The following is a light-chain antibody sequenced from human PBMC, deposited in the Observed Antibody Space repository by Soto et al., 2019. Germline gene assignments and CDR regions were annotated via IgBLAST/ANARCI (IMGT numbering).Light chain of an antibody. CDR2: ETS. CDR1: QSISRW. CDR3: QQYKDYWT. V-gene: IGKV1-5*03. Sequence: VHMTQSPSTLSASVGDRVTITCRASQSISRWLAWYQQKPGKAPKLLIYETSSLEDGVPSRFTGSGSGTEFSLTITSLQPEDFASYYCQQYKDYWTFGQGTKVDIK. J-gene: IGKJ1*01.